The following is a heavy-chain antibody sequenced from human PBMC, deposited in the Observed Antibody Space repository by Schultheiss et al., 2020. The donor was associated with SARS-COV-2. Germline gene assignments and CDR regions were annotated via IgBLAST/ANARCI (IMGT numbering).Heavy chain of an antibody. J-gene: IGHJ4*02. CDR2: IYTSGST. Sequence: SETLSLTCAVYGGSFSGYYWSWIRQPPGKGLEWIGRIYTSGSTNYNPSLKSRVTISVDTSKNQFSLKLNSVTAADTAVYYCARALGYYFDYWGQGTLVTVSS. CDR3: ARALGYYFDY. D-gene: IGHD7-27*01. V-gene: IGHV4-59*10. CDR1: GGSFSGYY.